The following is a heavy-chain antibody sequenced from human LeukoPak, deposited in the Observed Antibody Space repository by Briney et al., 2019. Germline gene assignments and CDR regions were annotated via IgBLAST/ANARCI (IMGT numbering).Heavy chain of an antibody. CDR3: ARGAGWYDY. CDR1: GGSISGYY. Sequence: PSETLSLTCTVSGGSISGYYWRWLRQPPGKGLEWIAYVSHSGSTNYNTSLMSRVTMSKDTSKNQFSLKLSSVTAADTAVYYCARGAGWYDYWGQGTLVAVSS. V-gene: IGHV4-59*01. D-gene: IGHD6-19*01. CDR2: VSHSGST. J-gene: IGHJ4*02.